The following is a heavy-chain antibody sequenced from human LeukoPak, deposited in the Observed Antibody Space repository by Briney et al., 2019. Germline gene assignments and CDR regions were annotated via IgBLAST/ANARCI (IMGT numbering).Heavy chain of an antibody. CDR3: ARVREVVNAFDI. CDR1: GFTFSTYG. V-gene: IGHV3-30*03. J-gene: IGHJ3*02. D-gene: IGHD3-10*01. Sequence: GGSLRLSCAASGFTFSTYGMHWVRQAPGKGLECVAVISSDGSQKYYADSVRGRFTISRDNSKNTLYLQMNSLRAEDTAVYYCARVREVVNAFDIWGQGTMVTVSS. CDR2: ISSDGSQK.